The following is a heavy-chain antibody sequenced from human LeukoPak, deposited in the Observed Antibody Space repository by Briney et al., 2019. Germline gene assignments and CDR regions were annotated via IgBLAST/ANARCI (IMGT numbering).Heavy chain of an antibody. D-gene: IGHD2-15*01. V-gene: IGHV3-74*01. CDR2: VNNDGSRT. Sequence: PGGSLRLSCAASGFTFSSYWMHWVRQDPGKGLVWVSHVNNDGSRTTYADSVKGRFTVSRDNAKNTLYLQMNSLRAEDTAVYYCVRSGFCSGAVCRGAFDVWGQGTMVTVSS. CDR3: VRSGFCSGAVCRGAFDV. J-gene: IGHJ3*01. CDR1: GFTFSSYW.